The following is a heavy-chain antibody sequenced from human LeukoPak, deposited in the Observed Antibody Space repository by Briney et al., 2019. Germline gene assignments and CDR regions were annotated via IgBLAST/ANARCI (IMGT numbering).Heavy chain of an antibody. J-gene: IGHJ4*02. D-gene: IGHD2-21*02. CDR3: ARGGGAYCGDDCRRTFDY. V-gene: IGHV3-53*01. CDR2: FYSGGNT. Sequence: GGSLRLSCVASGFTVSSNYMSWVRQAPGKGLEWVSVFYSGGNTYYADSVKGRFTISRDTSKNTLYLQMDSLRAEDTAVYYCARGGGAYCGDDCRRTFDYWGQGTLVTVSS. CDR1: GFTVSSNY.